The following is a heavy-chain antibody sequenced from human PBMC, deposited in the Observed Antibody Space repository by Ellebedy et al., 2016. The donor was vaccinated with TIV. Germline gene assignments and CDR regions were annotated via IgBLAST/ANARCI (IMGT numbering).Heavy chain of an antibody. J-gene: IGHJ4*02. CDR2: VSYDGSNR. D-gene: IGHD2-15*01. CDR1: GFTFTSYA. CDR3: ARAVVVCVTAYFDS. Sequence: GESLKISCAASGFTFTSYAMHWVRQAPGKGLERVAVVSYDGSNRSYGDSVKGRFTISRDNSKNTLYLQMNSLRPEDTAVNYCARAVVVCVTAYFDSWGQGTLVTVSS. V-gene: IGHV3-30-3*01.